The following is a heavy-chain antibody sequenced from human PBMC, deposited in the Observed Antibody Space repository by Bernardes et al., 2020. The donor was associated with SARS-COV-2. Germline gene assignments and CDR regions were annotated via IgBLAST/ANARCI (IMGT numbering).Heavy chain of an antibody. CDR2: VSPYNGDT. V-gene: IGHV1-18*01. J-gene: IGHJ4*02. CDR1: GYSFTSYG. CDR3: ARDLFVNTGWYSQYFDY. D-gene: IGHD6-19*01. Sequence: ASVKVSCRASGYSFTSYGITWVRQAPGQGLEWMGWVSPYNGDTYYAQKVQDRVSMTTDAATNTVYMELRSLKSDDTAVYYCARDLFVNTGWYSQYFDYWGLGTLVTVSS.